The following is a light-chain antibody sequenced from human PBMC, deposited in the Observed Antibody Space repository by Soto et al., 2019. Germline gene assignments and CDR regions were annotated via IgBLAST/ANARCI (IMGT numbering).Light chain of an antibody. Sequence: IQMTQSPSTLSASVGDRVTITCRASHSISSSLAWYQQKPGKAPKVLIYEASSLERGVPARFSGGGFGTDFTLTITSLQPDDFATYYCQQYDSYWTFGQGTKVEIK. CDR1: HSISSS. CDR3: QQYDSYWT. V-gene: IGKV1-5*03. CDR2: EAS. J-gene: IGKJ1*01.